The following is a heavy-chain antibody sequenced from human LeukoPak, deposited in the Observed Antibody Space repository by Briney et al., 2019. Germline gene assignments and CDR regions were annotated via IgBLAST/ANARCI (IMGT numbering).Heavy chain of an antibody. Sequence: GASVKVSCKASGYTFTGYYMHWVRQAPGQGLEWMGWINPNSGGTNYAQKFRGWVTMTRDTSISTAYMELSRLRSDDTAVYYCARTGDYGDYEKYFQHWGQGTLVTVSS. D-gene: IGHD4-17*01. CDR2: INPNSGGT. CDR1: GYTFTGYY. V-gene: IGHV1-2*04. CDR3: ARTGDYGDYEKYFQH. J-gene: IGHJ1*01.